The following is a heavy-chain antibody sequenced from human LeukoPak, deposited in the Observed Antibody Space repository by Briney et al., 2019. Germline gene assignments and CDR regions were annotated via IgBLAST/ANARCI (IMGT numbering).Heavy chain of an antibody. Sequence: SGTLSLTCTVSGGSIRSYYWSWIRQPPGKGLEWIGYIYDSGSTNYNPSLKSRVTTSVDTSKNQFSLKLSSVTAADTAVYYCARGPSSKYFDYWGQGTLVTVSS. CDR1: GGSIRSYY. V-gene: IGHV4-59*01. J-gene: IGHJ4*02. CDR3: ARGPSSKYFDY. CDR2: IYDSGST. D-gene: IGHD2-2*01.